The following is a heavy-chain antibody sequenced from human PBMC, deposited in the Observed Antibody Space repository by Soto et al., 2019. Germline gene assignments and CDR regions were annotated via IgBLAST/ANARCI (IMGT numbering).Heavy chain of an antibody. V-gene: IGHV3-30-3*01. J-gene: IGHJ4*02. D-gene: IGHD4-17*01. Sequence: GGSLRLSCAASGLTVSTYAMHWVRQAPGKGLEWVAVISYDGSNEYYADSVKGRFTISRDNSKYTLYLQMNSLRDEDSAMYYCARDPYGDYYFDYWGLGALVTVSS. CDR2: ISYDGSNE. CDR1: GLTVSTYA. CDR3: ARDPYGDYYFDY.